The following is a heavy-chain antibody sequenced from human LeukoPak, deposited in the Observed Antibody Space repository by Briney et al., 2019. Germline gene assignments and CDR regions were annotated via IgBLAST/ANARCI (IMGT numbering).Heavy chain of an antibody. V-gene: IGHV3-48*01. J-gene: IGHJ4*02. D-gene: IGHD3-3*01. CDR2: ISSSSSTI. CDR3: ASGSGTEATIFGVVHYY. CDR1: GFTFSSYS. Sequence: PGGSLRLSCAASGFTFSSYSMNWVRQAPGKGLEWVSYISSSSSTIYYADSVKGRFTISRDNAKNSLYLQMNSLRAEDTAVYYCASGSGTEATIFGVVHYYWGQGTLVTISS.